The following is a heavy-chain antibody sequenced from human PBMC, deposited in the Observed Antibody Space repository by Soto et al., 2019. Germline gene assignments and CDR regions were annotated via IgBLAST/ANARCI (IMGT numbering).Heavy chain of an antibody. CDR1: GGSISSSSYY. Sequence: SETLSLTCTVSGGSISSSSYYWGWIRQPPGKGLEWIGSIYYSGSTYYNPSIKSRVTIYVDTSKNQFSLKLSYVTAADTAVYYSANVLGRLSWRNYSYRMDVWRQGTTVTVSS. D-gene: IGHD2-8*02. CDR2: IYYSGST. V-gene: IGHV4-39*01. CDR3: ANVLGRLSWRNYSYRMDV. J-gene: IGHJ6*02.